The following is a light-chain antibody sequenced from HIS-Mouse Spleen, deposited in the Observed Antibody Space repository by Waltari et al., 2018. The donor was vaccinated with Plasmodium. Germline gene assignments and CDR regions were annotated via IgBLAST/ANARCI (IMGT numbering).Light chain of an antibody. CDR3: QQYYSYPLT. CDR1: QGIRSY. CDR2: AAS. J-gene: IGKJ4*01. Sequence: AIRMTQSPSSFSASTGDRVTITCRASQGIRSYLAWYQQKPGQAPKLLIYAASTLQSGVPSMFSGSGSGTDFTLTISCLQSEDFATYYCQQYYSYPLTFGGGTKVEIK. V-gene: IGKV1-8*01.